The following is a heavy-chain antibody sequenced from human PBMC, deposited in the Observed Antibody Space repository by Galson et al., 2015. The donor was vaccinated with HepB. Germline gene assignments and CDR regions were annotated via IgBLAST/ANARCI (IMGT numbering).Heavy chain of an antibody. Sequence: SLRLSCAASGFTFSSYAMSWVRQAPGKGLEWVSAISGSGGSTYYADSVKGRFTISRDNSKNTLYLQMNSLRAVDTAVYYCAASTGYSSGWYPDWFDPWGQGTLVTVSS. CDR2: ISGSGGST. CDR3: AASTGYSSGWYPDWFDP. V-gene: IGHV3-23*01. D-gene: IGHD6-19*01. J-gene: IGHJ5*02. CDR1: GFTFSSYA.